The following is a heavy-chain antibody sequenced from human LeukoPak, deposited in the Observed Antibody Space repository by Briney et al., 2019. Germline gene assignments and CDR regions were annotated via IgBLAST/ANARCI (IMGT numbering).Heavy chain of an antibody. CDR1: GGSISSYY. Sequence: SETLSLTCTVSGGSISSYYWSWLRQPPGKGLEWIGYIYYSGSTNYNPSLKSLVTISVDTSKNQFSLKLSSETAADTAVYYCAREYRGSSFGVVSHAFDIWGQGTMVTVSS. D-gene: IGHD3-3*01. J-gene: IGHJ3*02. CDR2: IYYSGST. CDR3: AREYRGSSFGVVSHAFDI. V-gene: IGHV4-59*01.